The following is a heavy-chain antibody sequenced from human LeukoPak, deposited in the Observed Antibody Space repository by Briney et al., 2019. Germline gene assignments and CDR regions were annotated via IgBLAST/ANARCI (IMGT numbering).Heavy chain of an antibody. D-gene: IGHD3-3*01. CDR1: GFTFSSYW. CDR2: IKQDGSEK. CDR3: AGGPGFLIDC. V-gene: IGHV3-7*01. J-gene: IGHJ4*02. Sequence: GGSLRLSCAASGFTFSSYWMSWVCQAPGKGLEWVANIKQDGSEKHYVDSVKGRLTISRDNAKNLLYLQMNSLRVEDTAVYYCAGGPGFLIDCWGQGTLVTVSS.